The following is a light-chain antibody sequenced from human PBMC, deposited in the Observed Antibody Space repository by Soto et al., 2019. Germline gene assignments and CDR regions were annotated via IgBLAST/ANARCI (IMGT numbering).Light chain of an antibody. Sequence: EIVMTQSPVTLSVSPGEKATFSCRASQSVTNNLAWYQQTPGQAPRLLIYRASTRVTGVPVRFSGSGSGTQFTLTISSLQSEDSAVYYRQQYNHWPGTFGQGTKVEIK. CDR2: RAS. CDR1: QSVTNN. J-gene: IGKJ1*01. CDR3: QQYNHWPGT. V-gene: IGKV3D-15*01.